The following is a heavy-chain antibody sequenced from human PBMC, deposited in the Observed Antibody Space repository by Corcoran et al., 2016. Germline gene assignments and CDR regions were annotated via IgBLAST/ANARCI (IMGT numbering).Heavy chain of an antibody. CDR3: ARLRTMVRGVIDNFDY. Sequence: EVQLVQSGAEVKKPGESLKISCKGSGYSFTSYWIGWVRQMPGKGLEWMGIIYPGDSDTRYSPSFQGQVTSSADKSISTAYLQWSSLKASDTAMYYCARLRTMVRGVIDNFDYWGQGTLVTVSS. D-gene: IGHD3-10*01. CDR2: IYPGDSDT. CDR1: GYSFTSYW. J-gene: IGHJ4*02. V-gene: IGHV5-51*01.